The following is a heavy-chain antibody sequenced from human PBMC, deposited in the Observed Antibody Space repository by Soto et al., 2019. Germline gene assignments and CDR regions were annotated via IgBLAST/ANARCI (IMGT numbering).Heavy chain of an antibody. Sequence: ASVKVSCKASGYDFTAYDINWVRQASGQGLEWTGWMNPINGATGTARRFQGRVSLGRNTATGTAYLELTSLRSDDTAVYYCGRGPSPRAPAGGTPYYYAMDVWGQGTTVTVSS. V-gene: IGHV1-8*02. CDR3: GRGPSPRAPAGGTPYYYAMDV. CDR2: MNPINGAT. CDR1: GYDFTAYD. J-gene: IGHJ6*02. D-gene: IGHD6-13*01.